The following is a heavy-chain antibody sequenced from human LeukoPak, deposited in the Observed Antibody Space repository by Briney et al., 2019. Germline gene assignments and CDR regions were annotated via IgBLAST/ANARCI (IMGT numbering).Heavy chain of an antibody. V-gene: IGHV4-59*08. Sequence: SETLSLTCSVSGDSISIYYWNWIRQSPGKGLEWIGYFFYTGSTNYNPSLKSRVHMSVDTSKNQVSLTLRSVTAADTAVYYCARRPYHYHGLDVWAQGPRSSSH. CDR2: FFYTGST. CDR1: GDSISIYY. CDR3: ARRPYHYHGLDV. J-gene: IGHJ6*02.